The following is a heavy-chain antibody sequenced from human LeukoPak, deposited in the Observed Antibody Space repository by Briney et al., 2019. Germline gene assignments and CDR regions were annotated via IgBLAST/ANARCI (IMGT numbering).Heavy chain of an antibody. CDR2: MNPNSGNT. CDR3: ARGLTVTTRPAGY. V-gene: IGHV1-8*01. D-gene: IGHD4-17*01. J-gene: IGHJ4*02. CDR1: GYTFTSYD. Sequence: ASVKVSCKASGYTFTSYDINWVRQATGQGLEWMGWMNPNSGNTDFAQKFQGRVTMTGNTSISTAYMELSSLRSEDTAMYYCARGLTVTTRPAGYWGQGTLVTVSS.